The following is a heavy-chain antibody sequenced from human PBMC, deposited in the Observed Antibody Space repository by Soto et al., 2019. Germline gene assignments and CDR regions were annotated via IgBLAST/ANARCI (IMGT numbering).Heavy chain of an antibody. J-gene: IGHJ4*02. Sequence: SETLSLTCIVSGGSISSGDYYWSWIRQPPGKGLEWIGYIYYSGSTYYNPSLKSRVTISVDTSKNQFSLKLSSVTAADTAVYYCARISVSRCHFDYRGQGYMVTVYS. CDR1: GGSISSGDYY. CDR3: ARISVSRCHFDY. CDR2: IYYSGST. D-gene: IGHD2-2*01. V-gene: IGHV4-30-4*01.